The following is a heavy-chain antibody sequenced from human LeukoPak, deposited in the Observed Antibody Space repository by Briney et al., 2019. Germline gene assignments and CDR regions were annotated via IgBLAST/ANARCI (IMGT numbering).Heavy chain of an antibody. J-gene: IGHJ4*02. D-gene: IGHD4-17*01. V-gene: IGHV4-59*11. CDR2: IYYSGNT. CDR3: ARGGVRADY. CDR1: GGSISGHY. Sequence: SETLSLTCTVSGGSISGHYWSWVRQPPGKGLEWIGYIYYSGNTNYNPSLKSRVTISVDTSKNQFSLKVSSVPAADTAVYYCARGGVRADYWGQGTLVTVSS.